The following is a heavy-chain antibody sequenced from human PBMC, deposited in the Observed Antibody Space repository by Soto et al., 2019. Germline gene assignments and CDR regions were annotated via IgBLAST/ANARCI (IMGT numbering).Heavy chain of an antibody. CDR2: VNNDGGGT. D-gene: IGHD6-13*01. J-gene: IGHJ3*01. Sequence: EVQLVESGGGLVQPGGSLRLSCAGSGFTFSTYWMHWVRQAPGKGLVWVSRVNNDGGGTIYADSVKGRFTISRDNAKNTLYLQMNSLRAEDTALDFCTRGGYMHAFDLWGQGTMVTVSS. CDR3: TRGGYMHAFDL. CDR1: GFTFSTYW. V-gene: IGHV3-74*01.